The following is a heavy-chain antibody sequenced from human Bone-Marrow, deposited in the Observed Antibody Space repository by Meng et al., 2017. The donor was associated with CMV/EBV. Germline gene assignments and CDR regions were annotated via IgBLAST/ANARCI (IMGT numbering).Heavy chain of an antibody. CDR1: GGSFSGYY. J-gene: IGHJ4*02. Sequence: SQTLSLTCAVYGGSFSGYYWSWIRQPPGKGLEWISYIYYSGSTYYNPSLKSRVTISVDTSKNQFSLKLSSVTAADTAVYYCARGSGLIAVAGRKPHFDYWGQGTLVTVSS. CDR3: ARGSGLIAVAGRKPHFDY. V-gene: IGHV4-30-4*08. D-gene: IGHD6-19*01. CDR2: IYYSGST.